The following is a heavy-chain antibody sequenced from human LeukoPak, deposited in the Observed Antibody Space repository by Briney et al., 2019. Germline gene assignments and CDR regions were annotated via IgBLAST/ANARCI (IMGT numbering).Heavy chain of an antibody. CDR1: GGSISSGSHY. V-gene: IGHV4-61*02. CDR3: ARAGGGSNYFDY. D-gene: IGHD3-10*01. Sequence: SETLSLTCTVSGGSISSGSHYWSWIRQPAGKGLEWIGRIYTSGSTNYNPSLKSRVTISVDASANQFSLKLSSVTAADTAVYYCARAGGGSNYFDYWGQGTLVTVSS. CDR2: IYTSGST. J-gene: IGHJ4*02.